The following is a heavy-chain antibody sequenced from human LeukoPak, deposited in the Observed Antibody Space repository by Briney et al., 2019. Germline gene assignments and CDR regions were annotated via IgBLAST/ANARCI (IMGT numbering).Heavy chain of an antibody. CDR2: IKQDGSDK. D-gene: IGHD6-19*01. CDR1: GFTFSSYW. J-gene: IGHJ4*02. CDR3: ARHPSVAGTKGGFDH. Sequence: GGSLRLSCAASGFTFSSYWMSWVRQAPGKGLEWVGNIKQDGSDKNYMDSVKGRFTISRDNTKNSVYLQMSSLRAEDTAVYYCARHPSVAGTKGGFDHWGQGTLVTASS. V-gene: IGHV3-7*03.